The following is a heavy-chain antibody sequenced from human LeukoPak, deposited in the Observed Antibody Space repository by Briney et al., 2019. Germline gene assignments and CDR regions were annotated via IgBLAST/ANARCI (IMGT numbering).Heavy chain of an antibody. D-gene: IGHD3-16*01. CDR2: IYTSGST. J-gene: IGHJ4*02. Sequence: PSETLSLTCAVYGGSFSGYYWSWIRQPAGKGLEWIGRIYTSGSTNYNPSLKSRVTISVDTSKSQFSLKLSSVTAADTAVYYCARAGAYDMITFGGVESWGQGTLVTVSS. V-gene: IGHV4-59*10. CDR3: ARAGAYDMITFGGVES. CDR1: GGSFSGYY.